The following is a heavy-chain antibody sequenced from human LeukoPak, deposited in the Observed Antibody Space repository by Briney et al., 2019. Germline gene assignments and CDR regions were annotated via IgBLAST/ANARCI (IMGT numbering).Heavy chain of an antibody. CDR1: GFTFSDYY. CDR2: ISSGGSTI. CDR3: ARGAAAGRCFDY. V-gene: IGHV3-11*01. Sequence: GGSLRLSCAVSGFTFSDYYMSWIRQAPGKGLEWVSYISSGGSTISHADSVKGRFTISRDNAENSLYLQMNSLRAEDTAVYYCARGAAAGRCFDYWGQGTLVTVSS. J-gene: IGHJ4*02. D-gene: IGHD6-13*01.